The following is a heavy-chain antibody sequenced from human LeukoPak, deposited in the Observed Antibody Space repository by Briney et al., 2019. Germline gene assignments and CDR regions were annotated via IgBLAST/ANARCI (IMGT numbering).Heavy chain of an antibody. CDR2: IKQDGSEK. D-gene: IGHD3-22*01. V-gene: IGHV3-7*01. CDR1: GFTFSSYW. CDR3: ARVPFDYYDSSGAPGDY. Sequence: GGSLRLSCAASGFTFSSYWRRWVGQGPGKGREGGTNIKQDGSEKYYVDSVKGRFTISRDNAKNSLYLQMNSLRAEDTAVYYCARVPFDYYDSSGAPGDYWGQGTLVTVSS. J-gene: IGHJ4*02.